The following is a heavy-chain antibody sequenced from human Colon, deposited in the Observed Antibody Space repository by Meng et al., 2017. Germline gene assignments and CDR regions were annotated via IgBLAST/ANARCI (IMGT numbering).Heavy chain of an antibody. J-gene: IGHJ3*02. Sequence: SLMLPCAASGFTFSSYEMNWVRQAPGKGLEWVSYISSSGSTIYYAVSLKGRFTISRDNAKNTLYLQMNSLRAEDTAVYYCARDLSGWNDAFDIWGQGTTVTVSS. CDR2: ISSSGSTI. CDR1: GFTFSSYE. D-gene: IGHD6-25*01. V-gene: IGHV3-48*03. CDR3: ARDLSGWNDAFDI.